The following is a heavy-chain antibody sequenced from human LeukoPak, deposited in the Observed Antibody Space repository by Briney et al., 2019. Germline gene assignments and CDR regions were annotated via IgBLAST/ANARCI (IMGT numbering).Heavy chain of an antibody. D-gene: IGHD6-13*01. CDR1: GYTFTSYA. Sequence: GASVKVSCKASGYTFTSYAMHWVRQAPGQRLEWMGWINAGNGNTKYSQKFQGRVTITRDTSASTAYMELSSLRSEDTAVYYCARDSLILPPGYSSSWHSSWFDPWGQGTLVTVSS. CDR2: INAGNGNT. CDR3: ARDSLILPPGYSSSWHSSWFDP. V-gene: IGHV1-3*01. J-gene: IGHJ5*02.